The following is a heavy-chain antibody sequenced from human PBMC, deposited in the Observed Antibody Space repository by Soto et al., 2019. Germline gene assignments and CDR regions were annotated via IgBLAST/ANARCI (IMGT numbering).Heavy chain of an antibody. CDR3: VKDGGYCSSSTCYAPRNHYFDS. V-gene: IGHV3-7*03. Sequence: GGSLRLSCEASGFTFSDYWMSWVRQAPGKGPEWVANIKFDGSEKQYVDSVRGRFTISRDNSRSSLSLQMNGLRAGDTAVYYCVKDGGYCSSSTCYAPRNHYFDSWGQGTLVTVS. J-gene: IGHJ4*02. D-gene: IGHD2-2*01. CDR1: GFTFSDYW. CDR2: IKFDGSEK.